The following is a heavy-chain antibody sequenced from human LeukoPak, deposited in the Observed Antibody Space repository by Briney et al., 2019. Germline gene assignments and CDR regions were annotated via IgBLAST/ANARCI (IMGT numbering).Heavy chain of an antibody. V-gene: IGHV1-69*13. J-gene: IGHJ6*02. CDR2: IIPIFGTA. Sequence: SVKVSCKASEGTFSSYAISWVRQAPGQGLEWMGGIIPIFGTANYAQKFQGRVTITADESTSTAYMELSSLRSEDAAVYYCAREPPAYYGSAPNYYYYGMDVWGQGTTVTVSS. D-gene: IGHD3-10*01. CDR3: AREPPAYYGSAPNYYYYGMDV. CDR1: EGTFSSYA.